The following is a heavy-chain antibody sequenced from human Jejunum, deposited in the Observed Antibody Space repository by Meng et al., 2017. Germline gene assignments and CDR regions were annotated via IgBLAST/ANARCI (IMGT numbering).Heavy chain of an antibody. CDR2: RYYSGST. Sequence: QVLLQESGHGLVRPSETLSLTCTVSGGSVSSTNCYWSWIRQPPGKGLEWIGYRYYSGSTNYNPSLKSRVTISVDTSKSQFSLKLFSVTAADTAVYYCAREYCISTTCYFDSWGQGTLVTVSS. D-gene: IGHD2-2*01. J-gene: IGHJ4*02. V-gene: IGHV4-61*01. CDR1: GGSVSSTNCY. CDR3: AREYCISTTCYFDS.